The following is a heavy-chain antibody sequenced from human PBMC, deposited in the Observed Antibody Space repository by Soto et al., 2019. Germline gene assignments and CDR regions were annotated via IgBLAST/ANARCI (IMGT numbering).Heavy chain of an antibody. CDR2: MNPNSGNT. D-gene: IGHD3-22*01. CDR1: GYTFTSYD. J-gene: IGHJ4*02. CDR3: ARDGGLNFDY. Sequence: ASVKVSCKASGYTFTSYDINWVRQATGQGLEWMGWMNPNSGNTGYAQKLQGRVTMTTDTSTSTAYMELRSLRSDDTAVYYCARDGGLNFDYWGQGTLVTVSS. V-gene: IGHV1-8*01.